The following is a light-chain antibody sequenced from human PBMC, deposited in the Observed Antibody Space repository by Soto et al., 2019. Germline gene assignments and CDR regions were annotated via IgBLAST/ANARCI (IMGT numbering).Light chain of an antibody. V-gene: IGLV2-8*01. Sequence: QSALTQPPSASGSPGESVTISCTGSDSDVGFYNYVSWYQQHPGKVPKLIIYEVTKRPSGVPDRFSGSKSGNTASLTVSGLQADDEADYYCSSYAGTNNHHAFGTGTKLTVL. CDR3: SSYAGTNNHHA. CDR2: EVT. CDR1: DSDVGFYNY. J-gene: IGLJ1*01.